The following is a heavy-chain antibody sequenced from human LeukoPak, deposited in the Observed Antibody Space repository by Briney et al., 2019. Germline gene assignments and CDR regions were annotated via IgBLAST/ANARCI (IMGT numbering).Heavy chain of an antibody. J-gene: IGHJ4*02. CDR2: ISGSGGST. Sequence: GGSLRLSCAASGFSFSNSAMSWVRQAPGKGLEWVSAISGSGGSTYYADSVKGRFTISRDNSKNTLYLQMNSLRAEDTAVYYCAKIVGATHFDYWGQGTLVTVSS. CDR3: AKIVGATHFDY. CDR1: GFSFSNSA. D-gene: IGHD1-26*01. V-gene: IGHV3-23*01.